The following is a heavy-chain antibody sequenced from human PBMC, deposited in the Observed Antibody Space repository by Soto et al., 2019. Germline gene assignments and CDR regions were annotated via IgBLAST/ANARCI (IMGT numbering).Heavy chain of an antibody. Sequence: PSETLSLTCTVSGGSISPYYWSWIRQPPGKGLEWVGYIYYGGSTYYSPSLKGRLIISVDPSKNQFSLKLTSVTAADTAMYYCARPKTIGAAAGKGWFDPWGQGTLVTVSS. D-gene: IGHD6-13*01. CDR3: ARPKTIGAAAGKGWFDP. J-gene: IGHJ5*02. V-gene: IGHV4-59*08. CDR1: GGSISPYY. CDR2: IYYGGST.